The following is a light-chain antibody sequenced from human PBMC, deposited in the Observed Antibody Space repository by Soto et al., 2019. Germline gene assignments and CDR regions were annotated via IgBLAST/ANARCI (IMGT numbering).Light chain of an antibody. V-gene: IGKV3-20*01. CDR1: QSVSSSY. J-gene: IGKJ1*01. CDR2: GAS. Sequence: EIVLTQSPGTLSLSPGERATLSCRASQSVSSSYLAWYQQKPGQAPRLLIYGASSRATGIPDRSSGSGSGTDFTLTISRLEPEDFAVYYCQQYGCSPRTFGQGTKVDI. CDR3: QQYGCSPRT.